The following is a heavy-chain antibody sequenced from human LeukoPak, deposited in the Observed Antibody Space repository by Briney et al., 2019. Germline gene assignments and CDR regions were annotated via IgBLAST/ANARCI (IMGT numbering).Heavy chain of an antibody. CDR3: AKRPRDSSGYYMGAFDM. CDR1: GFTVSSNY. D-gene: IGHD3-22*01. J-gene: IGHJ3*02. V-gene: IGHV3-23*01. CDR2: IYASGSAK. Sequence: GGSLRLSCAASGFTVSSNYMSWVRQAPGKGLEWVSGIYASGSAKHYADTVKGRFTISRDNSKNTLYLQMNSLRAEDTAVYYCAKRPRDSSGYYMGAFDMWGQGTMVTVSS.